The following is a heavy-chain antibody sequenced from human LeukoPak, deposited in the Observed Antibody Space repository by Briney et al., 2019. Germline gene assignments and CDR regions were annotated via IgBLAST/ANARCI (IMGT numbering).Heavy chain of an antibody. CDR1: GGSLTDYY. CDR2: ISHSAIT. D-gene: IGHD3-16*01. CDR3: ARALRYTFRFSDN. V-gene: IGHV4-34*01. Sequence: SETLSLTCAVYGGSLTDYYWSWVRQPPGKGLEWIGQISHSAITNYNPSLESRVTMSVDTSMNQLSLKLSSVTAADTAVYFCARALRYTFRFSDNWGQGILVTVSS. J-gene: IGHJ4*02.